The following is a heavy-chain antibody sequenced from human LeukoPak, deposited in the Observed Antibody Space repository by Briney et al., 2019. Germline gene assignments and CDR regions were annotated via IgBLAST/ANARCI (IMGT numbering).Heavy chain of an antibody. CDR1: GGSISSYY. V-gene: IGHV4-59*01. D-gene: IGHD6-19*01. CDR2: IYYSGST. J-gene: IGHJ3*02. Sequence: SETLSLTCTVSGGSISSYYWSWIRQPPGKGLEWIGYIYYSGSTNYNPSLKSRVTISVDTSKNQFSLKLSSVTAADTAVYYCARGVSPYSSGFYAFDIWGQGTMVTVSS. CDR3: ARGVSPYSSGFYAFDI.